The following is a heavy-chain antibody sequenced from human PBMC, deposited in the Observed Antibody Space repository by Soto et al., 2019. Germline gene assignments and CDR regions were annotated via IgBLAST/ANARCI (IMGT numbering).Heavy chain of an antibody. D-gene: IGHD3-10*01. J-gene: IGHJ5*02. Sequence: GESLKISCKGSGYTFTNYWINWVRQMPGKGLEWMGTIDPSDSYTNYSPSFQGHVTISADKSISTAYLQWSSLKASDTAMYYCARREFTSSFVRFDPWAQGTLVTVYS. CDR2: IDPSDSYT. CDR1: GYTFTNYW. V-gene: IGHV5-10-1*01. CDR3: ARREFTSSFVRFDP.